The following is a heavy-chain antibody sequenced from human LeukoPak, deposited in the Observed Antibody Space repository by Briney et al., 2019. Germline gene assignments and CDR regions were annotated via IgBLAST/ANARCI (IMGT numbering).Heavy chain of an antibody. CDR3: AREGSSSRPA. CDR2: ISSSGSTI. J-gene: IGHJ5*02. CDR1: GFTFSSYE. Sequence: GGSLRLSCAASGFTFSSYEMNWVRQAPGKGLEWVSYISSSGSTIYYPDSVKGRFAISRDNAKNSLYLQMNSLRAEDTAVYYCAREGSSSRPAWGQGTLVTVSS. D-gene: IGHD6-13*01. V-gene: IGHV3-48*03.